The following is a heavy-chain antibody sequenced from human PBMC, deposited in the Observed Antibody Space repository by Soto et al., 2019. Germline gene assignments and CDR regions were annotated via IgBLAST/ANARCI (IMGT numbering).Heavy chain of an antibody. Sequence: PGGSLRLSCAASGFTFSSYGMHWVRQAPGKGLEWVAVIWYDGSNKYYADSVKGRFTISRDNSKNTLNLQMNSLKTEDTGVYYCTRDVWFGELWPRGGQGTLVTVSS. CDR3: TRDVWFGELWPR. CDR2: IWYDGSNK. CDR1: GFTFSSYG. V-gene: IGHV3-33*01. D-gene: IGHD3-10*01. J-gene: IGHJ4*02.